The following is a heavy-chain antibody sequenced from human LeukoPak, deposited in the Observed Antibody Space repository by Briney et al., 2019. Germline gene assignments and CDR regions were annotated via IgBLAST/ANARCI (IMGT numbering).Heavy chain of an antibody. D-gene: IGHD4-11*01. CDR1: GGTFSSYA. Sequence: ASVKVSCKASGGTFSSYAISWVRQAPGQGLEWMGRINPNSGGTNYAQKFQGRVTMTRDTSISTVYMELSRLRSDDTAVYYCARIGQYYSIKGEDAFDIWGQGTMVTVSS. J-gene: IGHJ3*02. CDR3: ARIGQYYSIKGEDAFDI. CDR2: INPNSGGT. V-gene: IGHV1-2*06.